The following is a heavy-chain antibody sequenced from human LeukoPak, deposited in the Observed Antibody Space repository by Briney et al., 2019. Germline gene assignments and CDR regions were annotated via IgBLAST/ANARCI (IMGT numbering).Heavy chain of an antibody. CDR3: AKGSIAAALWDY. CDR1: GFTFSNYA. J-gene: IGHJ4*02. CDR2: ISGSGGST. V-gene: IGHV3-23*01. Sequence: GGSLRLSCEASGFTFSNYAMSWVRQAPGKGLEWVSTISGSGGSTYYADSVTGRFTFSRDNSKNTLFLQMNSLRAEDTALYFCAKGSIAAALWDYWGQGTLVTVSS. D-gene: IGHD6-13*01.